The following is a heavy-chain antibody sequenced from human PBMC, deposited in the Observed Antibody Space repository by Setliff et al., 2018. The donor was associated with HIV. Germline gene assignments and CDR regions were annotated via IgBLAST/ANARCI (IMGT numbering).Heavy chain of an antibody. CDR2: IYYSGST. Sequence: SETLSLTCKVSGGSISSYYWSWIRQPPGKGLEWIGYIYYSGSTNYNPSLRSRVAISVDTSKNLFSLKLSSVTAADTAVYYCARIVRWELVATSTLFYYYMDVWGKGTTVTVSS. D-gene: IGHD1-26*01. CDR1: GGSISSYY. J-gene: IGHJ6*03. CDR3: ARIVRWELVATSTLFYYYMDV. V-gene: IGHV4-59*08.